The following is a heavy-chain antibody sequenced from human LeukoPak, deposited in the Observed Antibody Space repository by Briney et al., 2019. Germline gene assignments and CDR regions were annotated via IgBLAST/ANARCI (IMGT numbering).Heavy chain of an antibody. Sequence: GGSLRLSCVASGFSFGDYWMHWVRQAPGKGLVWVSRINSDGSTTSYADSAKGRFTISRDNAKNSLYLQMNSLRAEDTALYYCAISTVTGHGYYYYGMDVWGQGTTVTVSS. CDR3: AISTVTGHGYYYYGMDV. J-gene: IGHJ6*02. V-gene: IGHV3-74*01. CDR2: INSDGSTT. D-gene: IGHD4-17*01. CDR1: GFSFGDYW.